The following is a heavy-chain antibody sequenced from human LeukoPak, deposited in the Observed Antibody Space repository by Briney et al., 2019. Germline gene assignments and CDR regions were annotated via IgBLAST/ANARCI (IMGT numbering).Heavy chain of an antibody. Sequence: SETLSLTCTVSGGSISTSSYYWSWIRQPPGKGLEWIGEINHSGSTNYNPSLKSRVTISVDTSKNQFSLKLSSVTAADTAVYYCARLWVSGYCSSTSCYRGDYWGQGTLVTVSS. D-gene: IGHD2-2*01. J-gene: IGHJ4*02. V-gene: IGHV4-39*07. CDR3: ARLWVSGYCSSTSCYRGDY. CDR2: INHSGST. CDR1: GGSISTSSYY.